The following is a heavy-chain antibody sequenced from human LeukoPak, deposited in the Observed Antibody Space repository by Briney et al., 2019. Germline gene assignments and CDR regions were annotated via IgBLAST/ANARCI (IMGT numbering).Heavy chain of an antibody. V-gene: IGHV3-74*01. J-gene: IGHJ6*03. CDR1: GFTFSSYW. Sequence: WGSLRLSCAASGFTFSSYWIHWVRQAPGKGLVWVSRINSDGSSTSYADSVKGRYTISRDNAKNSLYPQMNSLRAEDTAVYYCARAPSITMVRGVRRTPYYYYYMDVWGKGTTVTVSS. CDR2: INSDGSST. D-gene: IGHD3-10*01. CDR3: ARAPSITMVRGVRRTPYYYYYMDV.